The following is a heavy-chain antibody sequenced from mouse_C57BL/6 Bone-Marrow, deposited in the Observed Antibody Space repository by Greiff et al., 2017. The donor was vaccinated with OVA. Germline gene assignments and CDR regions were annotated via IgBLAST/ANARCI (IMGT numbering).Heavy chain of an antibody. CDR1: GYTFTDYN. CDR3: ARKTMVTTDYFDY. D-gene: IGHD2-2*01. J-gene: IGHJ2*01. Sequence: EVKLQESGPELVKPGASVKIPCKASGYTFTDYNMDWVKQSHGKSLEWIGDINPNNGGTIYNQKFKGKATLTVDKSSSTAYMELRSLTSEDTAVYYCARKTMVTTDYFDYWGQGTTLTVSS. CDR2: INPNNGGT. V-gene: IGHV1-18*01.